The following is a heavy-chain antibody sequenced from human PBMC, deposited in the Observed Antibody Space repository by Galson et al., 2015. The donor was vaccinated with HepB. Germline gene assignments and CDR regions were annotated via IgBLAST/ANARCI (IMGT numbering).Heavy chain of an antibody. D-gene: IGHD3-22*01. V-gene: IGHV4-31*03. Sequence: TLSLPCTVSGGSINRFGYYWSWIRQHPGKGLEWIAYISYTGSSYYNPSLKSRVSISIDTSKNQFSLNLSSVTPADTAVYFCARDDYDRSGYCTFDIWGQGTMVTVSS. CDR2: ISYTGSS. CDR1: GGSINRFGYY. CDR3: ARDDYDRSGYCTFDI. J-gene: IGHJ3*02.